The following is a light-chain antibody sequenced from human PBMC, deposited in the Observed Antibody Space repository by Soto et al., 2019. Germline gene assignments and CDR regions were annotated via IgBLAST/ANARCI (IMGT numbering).Light chain of an antibody. V-gene: IGLV2-23*01. CDR3: TSFARGSTLV. CDR1: SGDIGSYNR. CDR2: ATS. Sequence: QSALTQPASVSGSPGQSITISCTGTSGDIGSYNRVSWYQQHPGKAPKLMIYATSKRPSGVSNRFSGSKSGDTASLTISGLQAEDEADYYCTSFARGSTLVFGGGTKLTVL. J-gene: IGLJ3*02.